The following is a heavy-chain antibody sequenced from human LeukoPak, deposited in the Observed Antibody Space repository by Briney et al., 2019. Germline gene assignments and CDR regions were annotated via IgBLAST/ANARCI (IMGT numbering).Heavy chain of an antibody. CDR1: GFTFSSYW. D-gene: IGHD2-2*01. Sequence: GGSLRLSCAASGFTFSSYWMSWVRQAPGKGLEWVSAISGSGGSTYYADSVKGRFTISRDNSKNTLYLQMNSLRAEDTAVYYCAKASNPYCSSTSCYVFDYWGQGTLVTVSS. CDR2: ISGSGGST. J-gene: IGHJ4*02. CDR3: AKASNPYCSSTSCYVFDY. V-gene: IGHV3-23*01.